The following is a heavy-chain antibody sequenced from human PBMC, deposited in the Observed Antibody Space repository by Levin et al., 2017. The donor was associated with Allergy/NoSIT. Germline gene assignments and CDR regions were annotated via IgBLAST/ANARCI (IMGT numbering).Heavy chain of an antibody. V-gene: IGHV4-61*01. Sequence: SQTLSLTCTVSGGSVRSGSYFWSWIRQPPGKGLEWIGYISNSGSTKYNPSLQSRVTISLDTSKNQFSLKLSSVTAADTAVYYCARDRGPGVDSWGQGTLVTVSS. CDR1: GGSVRSGSYF. D-gene: IGHD3-10*01. J-gene: IGHJ5*01. CDR2: ISNSGST. CDR3: ARDRGPGVDS.